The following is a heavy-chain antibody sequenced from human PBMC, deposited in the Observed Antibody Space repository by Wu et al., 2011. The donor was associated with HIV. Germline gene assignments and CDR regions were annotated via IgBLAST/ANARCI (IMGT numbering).Heavy chain of an antibody. J-gene: IGHJ3*02. V-gene: IGHV1-2*02. Sequence: QVQLVQSGAEVKKPGASVKVFCKASGYTITGYYIHWVRQAPGQGLEWMGWINPNSGGTNYAQKFQGRVTMTRDTSISTAYMELSSLRSDDTAVYYCARAVTGTRGAFDIWGQGTMVIVSS. D-gene: IGHD1-7*01. CDR3: ARAVTGTRGAFDI. CDR2: INPNSGGT. CDR1: GYTITGYY.